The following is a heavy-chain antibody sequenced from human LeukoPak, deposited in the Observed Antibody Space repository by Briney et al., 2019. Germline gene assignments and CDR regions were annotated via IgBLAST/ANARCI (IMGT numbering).Heavy chain of an antibody. CDR2: MSSSGSMT. CDR3: ATTASRLTDYYYMDV. CDR1: GFSFSNYE. D-gene: IGHD1-26*01. V-gene: IGHV3-48*03. J-gene: IGHJ6*03. Sequence: GGSLRLSCVASGFSFSNYEMNWVRQTPGKGLEWVSYMSSSGSMTWYADSVKGRFTISRDNAKRSLYLQMNSLRVEDTAVYYCATTASRLTDYYYMDVWGKGTTVTVSS.